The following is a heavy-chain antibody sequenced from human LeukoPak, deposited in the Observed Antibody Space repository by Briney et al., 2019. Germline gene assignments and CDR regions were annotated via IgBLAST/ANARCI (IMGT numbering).Heavy chain of an antibody. V-gene: IGHV2-5*02. CDR1: GFSLTSSGVG. CDR3: AHKNNSNAFDI. Sequence: SGPTLVKPTQTLTLTCTFSGFSLTSSGVGVGWIRQPPGKALEWLALIYGDDDKRYSPSLKSRLTITKDTSKNQVVLTVTNMDPVDTATYYCAHKNNSNAFDIWGQGTMVAVSS. J-gene: IGHJ3*02. CDR2: IYGDDDK.